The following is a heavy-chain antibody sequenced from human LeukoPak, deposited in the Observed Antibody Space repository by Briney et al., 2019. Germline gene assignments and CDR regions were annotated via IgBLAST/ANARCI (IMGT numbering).Heavy chain of an antibody. D-gene: IGHD3-10*01. CDR2: ISSGSSYI. V-gene: IGHV3-21*01. CDR3: ARDSHMVRGVIDY. J-gene: IGHJ4*02. Sequence: NPGGSLRLSCAASGFTFSSYSMNWVRQAPGKGLEWVSSISSGSSYIYYADSVKGRFTISRDNAKNSLYLQMNSLRAEDAAVYYCARDSHMVRGVIDYWGQGTLVTVSS. CDR1: GFTFSSYS.